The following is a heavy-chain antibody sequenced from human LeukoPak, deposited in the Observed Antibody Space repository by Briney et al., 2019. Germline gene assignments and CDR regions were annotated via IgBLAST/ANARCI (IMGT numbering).Heavy chain of an antibody. CDR1: GGSFSGYY. V-gene: IGHV4-34*01. Sequence: SETLSLTCAVYGGSFSGYYWSWIRQPPGKGLEWIGEINHSGSTNYNPSLKSRVTISVDTSKNQFSLKLSSVTAADTAVYYCARVGWEDYYDSRKLDYWGQGTLVTVSS. J-gene: IGHJ4*02. D-gene: IGHD3-22*01. CDR2: INHSGST. CDR3: ARVGWEDYYDSRKLDY.